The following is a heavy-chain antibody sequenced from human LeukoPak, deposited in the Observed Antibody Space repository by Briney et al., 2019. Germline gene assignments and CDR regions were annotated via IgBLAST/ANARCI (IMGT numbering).Heavy chain of an antibody. J-gene: IGHJ4*02. V-gene: IGHV1-3*01. CDR1: GYTFTSYA. CDR3: ARGSTSDWPLDH. D-gene: IGHD6-19*01. Sequence: ASVKVSCKASGYTFTSYAMHWVRQAPGQRLEWMGWINAGNGNTKYSQKFQGRVTITRDTSASTAYMELSSLRSEDTAVYYCARGSTSDWPLDHWGQETLVTVSS. CDR2: INAGNGNT.